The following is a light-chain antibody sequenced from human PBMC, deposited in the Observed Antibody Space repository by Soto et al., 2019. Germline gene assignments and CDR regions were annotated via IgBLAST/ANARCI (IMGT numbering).Light chain of an antibody. J-gene: IGLJ3*02. CDR2: EVS. CDR3: SSYTSSSTRV. V-gene: IGLV2-14*01. CDR1: SSDVGGYNY. Sequence: QSVLTQPASVSGSPGQSITISCTGTSSDVGGYNYASWYQQYPGKAPKLMIYEVSNRPSGVSNRFSGSKSGNTASLTISGLKAEDEADYYCSSYTSSSTRVFGGGTKVTVL.